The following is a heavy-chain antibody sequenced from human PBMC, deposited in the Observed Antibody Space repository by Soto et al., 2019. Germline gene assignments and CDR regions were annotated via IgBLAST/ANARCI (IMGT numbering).Heavy chain of an antibody. J-gene: IGHJ4*02. CDR2: IIPFLGIA. V-gene: IGHV1-69*08. Sequence: QVQLVQSGAEVKKPGSSVKVSCKASVGTFSSYTISWVRQAPGQGLEWMGRIIPFLGIANYPQKFQGRVPRTAVKSTSSADRELSSLRSDDTAVYYCVRDLQNCGGGSCYSSGPYWGQGTLVTVSS. CDR1: VGTFSSYT. CDR3: VRDLQNCGGGSCYSSGPY. D-gene: IGHD2-15*01.